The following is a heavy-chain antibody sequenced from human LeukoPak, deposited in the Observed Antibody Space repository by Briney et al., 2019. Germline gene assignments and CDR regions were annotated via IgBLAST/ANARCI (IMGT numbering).Heavy chain of an antibody. CDR3: ARVTQDDIVDAFDI. J-gene: IGHJ3*02. CDR2: ISYDGSYK. D-gene: IGHD5-12*01. Sequence: PGGSLRLSCAASGFTFSSYTMHWVRQAPGKGLEWVAVISYDGSYKYYADSVKGRFTISRDNSKNTLYMQVSSLRPEDTAVYYCARVTQDDIVDAFDIWGRGTMVIVSS. CDR1: GFTFSSYT. V-gene: IGHV3-30-3*01.